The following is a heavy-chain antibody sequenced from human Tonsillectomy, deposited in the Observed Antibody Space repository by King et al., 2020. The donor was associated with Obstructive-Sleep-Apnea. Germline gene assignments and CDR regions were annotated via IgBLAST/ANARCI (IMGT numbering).Heavy chain of an antibody. J-gene: IGHJ4*02. Sequence: VQLVESGGGVVQPGRSLRLSCAASGFTFSSYAMHWVRQAPGKGLEWVAVISYDGSNKYYADSVKGRFTISRDNSKNTLYLQMNSLRAEDTAVYYCAREGDIQLRGFDYWGQGTLVTVSS. CDR1: GFTFSSYA. CDR2: ISYDGSNK. V-gene: IGHV3-30*04. D-gene: IGHD5-18*01. CDR3: AREGDIQLRGFDY.